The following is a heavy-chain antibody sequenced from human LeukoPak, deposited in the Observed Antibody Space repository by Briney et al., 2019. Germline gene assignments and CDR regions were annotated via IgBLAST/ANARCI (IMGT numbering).Heavy chain of an antibody. CDR2: FDPEDGET. CDR1: GYTLTDLS. J-gene: IGHJ4*02. CDR3: ALTTRGYFDY. V-gene: IGHV1-24*01. Sequence: ASVKVSCKVSGYTLTDLSMRWVRQAPGKGLEWMGGFDPEDGETIYAQNFQGRVTMTEDTSTDTAYMELSSLRSEDTAVYYCALTTRGYFDYWGQGNLVTVSS. D-gene: IGHD4-11*01.